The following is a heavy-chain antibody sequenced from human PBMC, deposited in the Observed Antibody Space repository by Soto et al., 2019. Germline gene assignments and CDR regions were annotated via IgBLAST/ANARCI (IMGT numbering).Heavy chain of an antibody. CDR2: IYHSGST. V-gene: IGHV4-30-2*01. D-gene: IGHD2-2*01. CDR3: AYHPAKGTFGV. J-gene: IGHJ3*01. Sequence: LRLSCAASGFTFSSYSMNWVRQAPGKGLEWIGYIYHSGSTYYNPSLKSRVTISVDRSKNQFSLKLSSVTAADTAVYHCAYHPAKGTFGVWGQGTMVTVSS. CDR1: GFTFSSYS.